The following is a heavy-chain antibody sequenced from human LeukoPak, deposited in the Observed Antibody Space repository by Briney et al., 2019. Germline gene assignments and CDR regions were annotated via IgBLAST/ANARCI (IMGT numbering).Heavy chain of an antibody. Sequence: GGSLRLSCAASGFTFASYSMNWVRQAPGKGLEWVSSISGDSTYIYNAGSVKGRFTISRDNAKNSLYLQMSSLRAEDTAVYYCASPGSCSSTSCYVGYMDVWGKGTTVTVSS. CDR3: ASPGSCSSTSCYVGYMDV. CDR2: ISGDSTYI. J-gene: IGHJ6*03. V-gene: IGHV3-21*01. D-gene: IGHD2-2*01. CDR1: GFTFASYS.